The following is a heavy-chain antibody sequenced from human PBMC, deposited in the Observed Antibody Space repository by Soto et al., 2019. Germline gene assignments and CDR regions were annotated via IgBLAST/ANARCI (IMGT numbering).Heavy chain of an antibody. V-gene: IGHV3-66*01. D-gene: IGHD1-26*01. CDR3: ASSFPRCVGASAFAY. J-gene: IGHJ4*02. Sequence: EVQLVESGGGLVQPGGSLRLSCAASGFTVSSNYMSWVRQAPGKGLEWVSVIYSGGSTYYADSVKGRFTISRANSKNTLSLQMNSLRAVDPAVYYCASSFPRCVGASAFAYWGQGTLVTLSS. CDR1: GFTVSSNY. CDR2: IYSGGST.